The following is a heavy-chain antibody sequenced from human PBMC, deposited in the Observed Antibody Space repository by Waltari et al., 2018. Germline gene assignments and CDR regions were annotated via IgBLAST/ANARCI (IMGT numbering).Heavy chain of an antibody. CDR3: ASDSSGTHDY. D-gene: IGHD3-22*01. J-gene: IGHJ4*02. CDR2: IYYSGST. V-gene: IGHV4-39*01. CDR1: GCSIRSSRYY. Sequence: QLQLQESGPGLVKPSETLSLTCPVSGCSIRSSRYYWGWIRQPPGKGLEWIGSIYYSGSTYYNPSLKSRVTISVDTSKNQFSLKLSSVTAADTAVYYCASDSSGTHDYWGQGTLVTVSS.